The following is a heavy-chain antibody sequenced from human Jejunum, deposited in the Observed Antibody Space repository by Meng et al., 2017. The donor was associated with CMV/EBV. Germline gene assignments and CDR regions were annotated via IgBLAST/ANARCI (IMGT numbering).Heavy chain of an antibody. Sequence: CAASGFTFSDYYMSWIRQAPGKGLEWLSYISNSGSTIYYAESVRGRFTISRDNAKNSLYLQMNSLRADDTALYYCARDPVLSGLDVWGQGATVTVSS. CDR3: ARDPVLSGLDV. J-gene: IGHJ6*02. CDR2: ISNSGSTI. V-gene: IGHV3-11*04. CDR1: GFTFSDYY.